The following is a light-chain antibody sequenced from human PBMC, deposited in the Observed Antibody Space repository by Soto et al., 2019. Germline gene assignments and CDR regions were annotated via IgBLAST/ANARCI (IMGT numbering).Light chain of an antibody. Sequence: ENVLTQSPATLSLSAGEGGTLSFRASQSINTYLAWYQQKPGQAPRLLIYDASKRATGIPARFSGSGSGTNFTLTISSLEPEDFAVYYCQQRRSWQVTFGQGTRLEI. CDR3: QQRRSWQVT. J-gene: IGKJ5*01. CDR2: DAS. CDR1: QSINTY. V-gene: IGKV3D-11*02.